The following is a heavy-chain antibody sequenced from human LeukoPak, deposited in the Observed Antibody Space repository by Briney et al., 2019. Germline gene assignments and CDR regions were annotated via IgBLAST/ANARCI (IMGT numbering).Heavy chain of an antibody. CDR1: GYTFTGYY. J-gene: IGHJ3*02. CDR2: INPNSGGT. Sequence: ASVKVSCKASGYTFTGYYMHWVRQAPGQGLEWMGWINPNSGGTNYAQTFQGWGTMTRDTSISTAYMELSRLRSDETAVYYCAKGHRGVTMVRGALYDAFDIWGQGTMVTVSS. CDR3: AKGHRGVTMVRGALYDAFDI. D-gene: IGHD3-10*01. V-gene: IGHV1-2*04.